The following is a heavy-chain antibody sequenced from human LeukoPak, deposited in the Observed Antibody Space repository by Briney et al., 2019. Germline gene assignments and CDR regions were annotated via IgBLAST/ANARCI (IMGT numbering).Heavy chain of an antibody. CDR3: AKDNWNDVYYYCYGMDV. V-gene: IGHV3-30*18. J-gene: IGHJ6*02. D-gene: IGHD1-20*01. Sequence: PGGSLRLSCAASGFTFSSYGMHWVRQAPGKGLEWVAVISYDGSNKYYADSVKGRFTISRDNSKNTLYLQMNSLRAEDTAVYYCAKDNWNDVYYYCYGMDVWGQGTTVTVSS. CDR1: GFTFSSYG. CDR2: ISYDGSNK.